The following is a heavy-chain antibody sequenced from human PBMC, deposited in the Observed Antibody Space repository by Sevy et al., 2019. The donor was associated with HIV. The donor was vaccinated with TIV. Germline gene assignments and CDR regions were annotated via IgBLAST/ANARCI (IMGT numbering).Heavy chain of an antibody. CDR2: IWYDGSNK. D-gene: IGHD6-13*01. CDR3: ARDFIAAAGTDWIDP. Sequence: GGSLRLSCAASGFTFSSYGMHWVRQAPGKGLEWVAVIWYDGSNKYYSDSVKGRFTISRDNSKNTLYLQMNSLRAEDTTVYYCARDFIAAAGTDWIDPWGQGTLVTVSS. V-gene: IGHV3-33*01. CDR1: GFTFSSYG. J-gene: IGHJ5*02.